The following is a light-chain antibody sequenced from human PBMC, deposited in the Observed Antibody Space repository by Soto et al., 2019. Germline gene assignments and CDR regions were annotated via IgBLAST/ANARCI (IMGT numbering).Light chain of an antibody. V-gene: IGKV1-39*01. CDR3: HQIFSAPFT. CDR1: QTIKKY. CDR2: GAS. Sequence: IQMTQSPSSLSASVGDRVTVTCRASQTIKKYLNWYQCKPGKAPKLLIYGASNLQRGVPSRFSGSGSGTDFTLTISRLETEDFATYYCHQIFSAPFTFGQGTWLE. J-gene: IGKJ2*01.